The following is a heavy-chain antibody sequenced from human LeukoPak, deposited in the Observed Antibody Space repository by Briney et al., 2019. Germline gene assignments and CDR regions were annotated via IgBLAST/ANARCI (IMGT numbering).Heavy chain of an antibody. J-gene: IGHJ3*01. D-gene: IGHD2-8*01. CDR2: ISSSSTTI. CDR3: TCGLDRTDGL. Sequence: GSLRLSCAASGFTFSSYSMNWVRQAPGKGLEWVSYISSSSTTIYYADSVKGRFTISRDNAKNSLYLQMNSLRAEDTAVYYCTCGLDRTDGLWGQGTMVTVSS. CDR1: GFTFSSYS. V-gene: IGHV3-48*04.